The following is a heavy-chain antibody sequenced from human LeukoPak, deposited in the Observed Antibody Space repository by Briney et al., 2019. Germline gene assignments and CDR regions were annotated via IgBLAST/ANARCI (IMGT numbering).Heavy chain of an antibody. J-gene: IGHJ4*02. CDR3: AKDTVVDTVMAMDY. V-gene: IGHV3-43*02. CDR2: ISGDAGST. CDR1: GITFDDNN. D-gene: IGHD5-18*01. Sequence: GGSLRLSCVASGITFDDNNMHWVRQAPGKGLEWVSLISGDAGSTYYGDSVKGRFTISRDNSKNSLYLQTNSLRTEDTALYYCAKDTVVDTVMAMDYWGQGTLVTVSS.